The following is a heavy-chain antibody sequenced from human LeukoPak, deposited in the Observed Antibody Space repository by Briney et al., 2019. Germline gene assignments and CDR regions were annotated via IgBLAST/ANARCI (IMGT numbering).Heavy chain of an antibody. CDR2: VKQDGSER. CDR1: GFTFSSYW. CDR3: LQENKAYYFDY. D-gene: IGHD2/OR15-2a*01. J-gene: IGHJ4*02. V-gene: IGHV3-7*03. Sequence: GSLRLSCEASGFTFSSYWMTWVRQAPGKGLEWVANVKQDGSERDYVDSVKGRFTISRDNSKNTLYLQMNSLRAEDTAVYYCLQENKAYYFDYWGQGTLVTVSS.